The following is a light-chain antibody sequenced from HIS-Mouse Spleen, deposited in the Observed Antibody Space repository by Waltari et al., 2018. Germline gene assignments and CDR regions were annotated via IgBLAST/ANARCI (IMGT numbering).Light chain of an antibody. V-gene: IGLV3-1*01. CDR3: YSTDSSGNHRV. CDR1: KLGDKY. Sequence: SYELTQPPSVSVSPGQTASITCSGDKLGDKYACWYQQKPGQSPVLVIYQDSKRHSGIPERFSGSNSGNTATLTISGAQVEDEADYYCYSTDSSGNHRVFGGGTKLTVL. CDR2: QDS. J-gene: IGLJ2*01.